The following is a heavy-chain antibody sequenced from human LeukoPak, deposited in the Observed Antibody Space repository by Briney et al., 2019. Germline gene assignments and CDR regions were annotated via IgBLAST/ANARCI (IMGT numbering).Heavy chain of an antibody. CDR1: GFTFSSYG. CDR3: AKASDSSSSPFDY. CDR2: ISGSGGST. J-gene: IGHJ4*02. D-gene: IGHD6-6*01. V-gene: IGHV3-23*01. Sequence: GGSLRLSCAASGFTFSSYGMHWVRQAPGKGLEWVSAISGSGGSTYYADSVKGRFTISRDNSKNTLYLQMNSLRAEDTAVYYCAKASDSSSSPFDYWGQGTLVTVSS.